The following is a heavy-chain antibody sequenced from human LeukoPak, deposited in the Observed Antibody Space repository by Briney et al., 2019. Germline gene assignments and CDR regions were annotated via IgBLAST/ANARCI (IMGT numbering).Heavy chain of an antibody. J-gene: IGHJ4*02. D-gene: IGHD3-9*01. V-gene: IGHV4-34*01. Sequence: SETLSLTCAVYGGSFSGYYWSWIRQPPGKGLEWIGEINHSGSTNYNPSLKSRVTISVDTSKNQFSLKLSSVTAADTAVYYCARGGDILTGYYLLYYCVYWGQGTLVTVSS. CDR3: ARGGDILTGYYLLYYCVY. CDR1: GGSFSGYY. CDR2: INHSGST.